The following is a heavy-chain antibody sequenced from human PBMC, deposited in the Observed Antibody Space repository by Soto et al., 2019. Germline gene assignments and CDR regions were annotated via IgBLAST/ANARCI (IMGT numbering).Heavy chain of an antibody. Sequence: SVKVSCKASGGIFSSYAISWVRQAPGQGLEWMGGIIPIFGTANYAQKFQGRVTITADESTSTAYMELSSLRSEDTAVYYCARGGRNVSRYFDWTDWGQGTLLTVSS. CDR3: ARGGRNVSRYFDWTD. CDR2: IIPIFGTA. J-gene: IGHJ4*02. V-gene: IGHV1-69*13. D-gene: IGHD3-9*01. CDR1: GGIFSSYA.